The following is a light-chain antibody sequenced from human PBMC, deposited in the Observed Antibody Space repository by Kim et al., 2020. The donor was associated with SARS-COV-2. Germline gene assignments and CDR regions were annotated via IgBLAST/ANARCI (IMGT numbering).Light chain of an antibody. CDR2: GAS. CDR3: LQDYDYPRT. CDR1: QGIGSD. V-gene: IGKV1-6*01. J-gene: IGKJ1*01. Sequence: GDRVTITCRASQGIGSDLSWYQQKAGDPPKFLISGASSLQSGVPSRFSGSGSGSHFTLTISGLQPEDFATYFCLQDYDYPRTFGQGTKVDI.